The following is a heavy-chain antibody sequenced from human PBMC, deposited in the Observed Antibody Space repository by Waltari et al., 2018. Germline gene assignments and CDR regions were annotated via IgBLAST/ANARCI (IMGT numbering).Heavy chain of an antibody. V-gene: IGHV3-30*02. CDR3: AKDRGPTTVTISDDY. Sequence: QVQLVESGGGVVQPGGSLRLSCAASGFTFSSYGMHWVRQAPGKGLGWVGFIRYDGSNKYSADSVKGRFTISRDNSKNTLYLQMNSLRAEDTAVYYCAKDRGPTTVTISDDYWGQGTLVTVSS. D-gene: IGHD4-17*01. CDR2: IRYDGSNK. CDR1: GFTFSSYG. J-gene: IGHJ4*02.